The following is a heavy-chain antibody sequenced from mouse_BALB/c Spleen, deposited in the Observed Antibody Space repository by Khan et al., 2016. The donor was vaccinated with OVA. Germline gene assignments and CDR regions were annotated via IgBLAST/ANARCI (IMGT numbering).Heavy chain of an antibody. CDR2: INPHFGET. V-gene: IGHV1-20*02. J-gene: IGHJ2*01. CDR3: ARIYGSDFDY. D-gene: IGHD1-1*01. CDR1: GYSFTGYF. Sequence: EVQLQQSGPELVKPGASVKISCKASGYSFTGYFMHWVMQSHGKSLEWIGRINPHFGETFYNQKFVGKATLTVDESSSTAHMELRSLASEDSAVYDCARIYGSDFDYWGQGTTLTVSS.